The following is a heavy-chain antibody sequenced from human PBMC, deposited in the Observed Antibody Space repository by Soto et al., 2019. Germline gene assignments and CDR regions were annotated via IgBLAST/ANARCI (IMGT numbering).Heavy chain of an antibody. V-gene: IGHV4-59*08. D-gene: IGHD2-2*01. CDR1: GGSISSYY. CDR3: ARQRAPGYCSGTSCYEGAYFDY. Sequence: PSETLSLTCTVSGGSISSYYWSWIRQPPGKGLEWIGYIYYSGSTNYNPSLKSRVTISVDTSKNQFSLKLRSVTAADTAVYYCARQRAPGYCSGTSCYEGAYFDYWGQGTLVTVS. J-gene: IGHJ4*02. CDR2: IYYSGST.